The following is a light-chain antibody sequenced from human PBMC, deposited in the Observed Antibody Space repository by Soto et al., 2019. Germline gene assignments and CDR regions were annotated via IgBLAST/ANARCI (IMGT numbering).Light chain of an antibody. CDR2: DAS. CDR1: QSISSW. V-gene: IGKV1-5*01. J-gene: IGKJ1*01. Sequence: DIQMTQSPSTLSASVGDRVTITCRASQSISSWLARYQQKPGKAPKLLIYDASSLESGVPSRFSGSGSGTEFTLTISSLQPDDFATYYCQQYKTFGQGTKVDI. CDR3: QQYKT.